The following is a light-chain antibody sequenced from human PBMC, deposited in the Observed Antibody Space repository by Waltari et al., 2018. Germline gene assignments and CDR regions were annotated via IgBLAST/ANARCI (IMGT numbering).Light chain of an antibody. Sequence: SYDLPQPPSLSVSPGQTATIACTGATLPKLYAYWYQQKPGQAPLLVISKDTERPSGIPERFSGSSSGTTVTLTISGVRAEDEGDYYCQSTDSSSTYTVFGGGTKLTVL. V-gene: IGLV3-25*03. J-gene: IGLJ3*02. CDR3: QSTDSSSTYTV. CDR2: KDT. CDR1: TLPKLY.